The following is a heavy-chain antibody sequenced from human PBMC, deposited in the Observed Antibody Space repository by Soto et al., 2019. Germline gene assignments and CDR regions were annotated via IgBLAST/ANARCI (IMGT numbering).Heavy chain of an antibody. J-gene: IGHJ4*02. Sequence: GGSLRLSCAASGFTFSSYWMSWVRQAPGKGLEWVANIKQDGSEKYYVDSVKGRFTISRDNAKNSLYLQMNSLRAEDTAVYYCARENCDSSSSFDYWGQGTLVTVSS. CDR1: GFTFSSYW. D-gene: IGHD6-6*01. CDR3: ARENCDSSSSFDY. CDR2: IKQDGSEK. V-gene: IGHV3-7*03.